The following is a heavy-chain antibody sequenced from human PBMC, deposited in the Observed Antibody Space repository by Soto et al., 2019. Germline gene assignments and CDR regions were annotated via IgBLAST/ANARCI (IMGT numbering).Heavy chain of an antibody. CDR2: ISGSGGST. D-gene: IGHD4-17*01. Sequence: SCAASGFTFSSYAMSWVRQAPGKGLEWVSAISGSGGSTYYADSVKGRFTISRDNSKNTLYLQMNSLRAEDTAVYYCAKPFYGGNSRWFDPWGQGTLVTVSS. CDR3: AKPFYGGNSRWFDP. CDR1: GFTFSSYA. V-gene: IGHV3-23*01. J-gene: IGHJ5*02.